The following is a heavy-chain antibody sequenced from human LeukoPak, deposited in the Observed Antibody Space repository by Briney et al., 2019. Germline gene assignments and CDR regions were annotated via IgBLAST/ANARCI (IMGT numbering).Heavy chain of an antibody. CDR3: AKDLPAGHSNPTYYYYYYGMDV. CDR2: INPNSGGT. V-gene: IGHV1-2*02. Sequence: ASVKVSCKASGYTFTGYYMHWVRQAPGQGLEWMGWINPNSGGTNYAQKFQGRVTMTRDTSISTAYMELSRLRSDDTAVYYCAKDLPAGHSNPTYYYYYYGMDVWGQGTTVTVSS. J-gene: IGHJ6*02. D-gene: IGHD4-11*01. CDR1: GYTFTGYY.